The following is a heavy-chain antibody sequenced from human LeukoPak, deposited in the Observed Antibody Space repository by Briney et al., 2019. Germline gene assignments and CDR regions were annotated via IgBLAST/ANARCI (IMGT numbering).Heavy chain of an antibody. CDR1: GGTFSSYA. CDR3: ARGGLGYCSSTSCYENYYYGMDV. Sequence: SVKLSFNASGGTFSSYAISWVRQAPGQGLEWVGGSIPIFGRANYAQKFQGRVTITADESTSTAYMELSSPRSEDTAVYYCARGGLGYCSSTSCYENYYYGMDVWGKGTTVTVSS. V-gene: IGHV1-69*13. D-gene: IGHD2-2*01. J-gene: IGHJ6*04. CDR2: SIPIFGRA.